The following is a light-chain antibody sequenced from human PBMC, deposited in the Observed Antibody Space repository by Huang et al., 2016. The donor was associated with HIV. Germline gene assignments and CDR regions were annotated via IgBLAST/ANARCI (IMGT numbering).Light chain of an antibody. CDR2: GTS. Sequence: EVVMTQSPVTLSVSPGERATLSCRASRSLSSTLAWYQQKLGQAPRLLIYGTSTRATGIPARFNGTGSGTEFTLTISSLQSEDFAVYYCQQYNNWPPAFGQGTKVEIK. CDR1: RSLSST. V-gene: IGKV3-15*01. CDR3: QQYNNWPPA. J-gene: IGKJ1*01.